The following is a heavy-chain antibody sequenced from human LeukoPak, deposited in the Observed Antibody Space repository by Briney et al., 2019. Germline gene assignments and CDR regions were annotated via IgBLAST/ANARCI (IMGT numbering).Heavy chain of an antibody. J-gene: IGHJ4*02. Sequence: GGSLRLSCAASGFTFRSYWMSWVRQAPGKGLEGVANINQDGSVKYYVDSVKGRFTISRDNAKNSLYVEMNSLRDEDTAVYYCARVGYSGWNLEYWGQGTLVTVSS. D-gene: IGHD5-12*01. CDR3: ARVGYSGWNLEY. CDR1: GFTFRSYW. V-gene: IGHV3-7*01. CDR2: INQDGSVK.